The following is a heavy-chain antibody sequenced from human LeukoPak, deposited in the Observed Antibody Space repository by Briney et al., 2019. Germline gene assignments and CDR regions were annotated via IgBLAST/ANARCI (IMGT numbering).Heavy chain of an antibody. CDR3: ARALYLDSSGYYPGLDY. Sequence: SVKVSCKTSGFTFNSYAFSWVRQAPGQGLEWMGWISAYNTDTKFAQKFQGRVTLTIDSSRTAYMEMRNLRSDDTAVYYCARALYLDSSGYYPGLDYWGQGTLVTVSS. CDR1: GFTFNSYA. D-gene: IGHD3-22*01. V-gene: IGHV1-18*01. J-gene: IGHJ4*02. CDR2: ISAYNTDT.